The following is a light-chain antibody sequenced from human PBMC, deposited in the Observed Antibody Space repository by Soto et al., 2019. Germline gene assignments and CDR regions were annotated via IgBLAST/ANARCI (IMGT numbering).Light chain of an antibody. CDR1: DDIPSF. CDR3: QHCDYLPI. V-gene: IGKV1-33*01. Sequence: DIQMTQSPSSLSASVGDRVTITCQASDDIPSFLNWYQHKPGRAPKLLTYDASILEAGVPTRFSGSGSGTHFTFTISMLQPEDVATYYCQHCDYLPIFGPGTTVDFK. CDR2: DAS. J-gene: IGKJ3*01.